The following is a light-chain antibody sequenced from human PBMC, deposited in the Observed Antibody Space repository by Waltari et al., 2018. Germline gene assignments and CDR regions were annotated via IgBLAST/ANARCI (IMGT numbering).Light chain of an antibody. V-gene: IGLV6-57*01. Sequence: NFMLTQPHSVSESPGKTVTISCTRSSGSIGSNYVTWPQQRPGSSPTTVIYEDNQRPSGVPDRFSGSIDSSSNSASLTISGLTTEDEADYYCQSYDSSNVVVFGGGTKLTVL. CDR2: EDN. CDR3: QSYDSSNVVV. J-gene: IGLJ2*01. CDR1: SGSIGSNY.